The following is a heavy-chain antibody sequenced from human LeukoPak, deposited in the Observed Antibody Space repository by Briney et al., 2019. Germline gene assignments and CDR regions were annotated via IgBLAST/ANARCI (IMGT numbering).Heavy chain of an antibody. V-gene: IGHV4-59*01. CDR1: GGSISSYY. D-gene: IGHD6-19*01. Sequence: SETLSLTCTVSGGSISSYYWSWIRQPPGKGLEWIGYIYYSGSTNYNPSLKSRVTISVDTSKNQFSLKLSSVTAADTAVYYCARDSQRVAGTYWFDPWGQGTLVTVSS. CDR2: IYYSGST. J-gene: IGHJ5*02. CDR3: ARDSQRVAGTYWFDP.